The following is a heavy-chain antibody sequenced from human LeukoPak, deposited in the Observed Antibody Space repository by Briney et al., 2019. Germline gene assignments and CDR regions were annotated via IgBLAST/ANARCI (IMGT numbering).Heavy chain of an antibody. Sequence: SETLSLTCTVSGGSISSYYWSWIRQPPGKGLEWIGYIYYSGSTNYNPSLKSRVTISVDTSKNQFSLKLSSVTAADTAVYYCARDSGSCSGGSCYYYYCMDVWGQGTTVTVSS. V-gene: IGHV4-59*01. CDR1: GGSISSYY. J-gene: IGHJ6*02. CDR3: ARDSGSCSGGSCYYYYCMDV. D-gene: IGHD2-15*01. CDR2: IYYSGST.